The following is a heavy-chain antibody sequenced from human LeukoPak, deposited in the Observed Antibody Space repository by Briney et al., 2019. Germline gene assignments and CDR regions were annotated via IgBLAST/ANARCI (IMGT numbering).Heavy chain of an antibody. CDR1: GLTFSSYW. CDR2: IKQDGSEK. CDR3: ARRYYDISGYFVY. Sequence: GGSLTLSCAASGLTFSSYWMSWVRQAPGKGLEWVANIKQDGSEKYYVDSVKGRFTISRDNAKNSLYLQMNSVRAEDTAVYYCARRYYDISGYFVYWGQGTLVTVSS. D-gene: IGHD3-22*01. J-gene: IGHJ4*02. V-gene: IGHV3-7*01.